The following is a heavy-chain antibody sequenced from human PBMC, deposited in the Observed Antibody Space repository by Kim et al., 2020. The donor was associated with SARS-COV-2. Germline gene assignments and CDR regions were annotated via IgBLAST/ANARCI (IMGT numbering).Heavy chain of an antibody. CDR3: ARTSGLKSLDY. V-gene: IGHV4-4*07. CDR1: SGSIKGYY. J-gene: IGHJ4*02. Sequence: SETLSLTCTVSSGSIKGYYWSWIRQPAGQGLEWIGRIYDDGVTNYNPSLKSRITMSVDTSKNQFSLRLTSVTAADTAVYYCARTSGLKSLDYWGQGTLVT. D-gene: IGHD2-8*01. CDR2: IYDDGVT.